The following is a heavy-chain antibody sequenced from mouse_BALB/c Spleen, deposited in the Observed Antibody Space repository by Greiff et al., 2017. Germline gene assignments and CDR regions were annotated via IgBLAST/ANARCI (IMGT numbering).Heavy chain of an antibody. CDR2: INSNGGST. D-gene: IGHD2-4*01. V-gene: IGHV5-6-3*01. CDR3: ATDYGDY. J-gene: IGHJ2*01. CDR1: GFTFSSYG. Sequence: EVQLQESGGGLVQPGGSLKLSCAASGFTFSSYGMSWVRQTPDKRLELVATINSNGGSTYYPDSVKGRFTISRDNAKNTLYLQMSSLKSEDTAMYYCATDYGDYWGQGTTLTVSS.